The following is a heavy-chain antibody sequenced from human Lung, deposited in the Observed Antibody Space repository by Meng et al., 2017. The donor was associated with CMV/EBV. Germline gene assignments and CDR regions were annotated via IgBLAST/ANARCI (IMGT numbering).Heavy chain of an antibody. V-gene: IGHV3-30-3*01. J-gene: IGHJ4*02. CDR3: GRTPSRSVNTRDIDY. CDR1: GCTFSSYV. CDR2: ISHDGTRI. Sequence: SGCTFSSYVRNWVRQGPGKGLEWIAIISHDGTRIYYGDSVKGRFTISRDDSQNTVYLQMNSLTADDTAIYYCGRTPSRSVNTRDIDYWGQGTLVTVSS. D-gene: IGHD2-15*01.